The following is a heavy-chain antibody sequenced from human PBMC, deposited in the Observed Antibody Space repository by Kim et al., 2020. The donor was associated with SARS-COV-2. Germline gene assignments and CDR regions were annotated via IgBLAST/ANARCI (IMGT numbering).Heavy chain of an antibody. CDR1: GGSFSGYY. Sequence: SETLSLTCAVYGGSFSGYYWSWIRQPPGKGLEWIGEINHSGSTNYSPSLKSRVTISLDTSKNQFSLKLNSMTAADTAVYYCASLPDSWGQGTLVTVSS. J-gene: IGHJ4*02. CDR3: ASLPDS. CDR2: INHSGST. V-gene: IGHV4-34*01.